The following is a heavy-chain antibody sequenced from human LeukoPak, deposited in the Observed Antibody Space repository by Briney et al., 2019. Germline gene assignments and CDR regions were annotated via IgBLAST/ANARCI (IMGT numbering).Heavy chain of an antibody. V-gene: IGHV3-30*18. CDR2: ISFDGIKK. Sequence: GGSLRLSCAASGFTFSSDAMHWVRQAPGKGLEWVAFISFDGIKKYFADSVKGRLTISRDNSKNTLYLQMNSLRAEDTAVYYCAKDLATKYTLDSWGQGSLVTVSS. D-gene: IGHD6-6*01. CDR3: AKDLATKYTLDS. CDR1: GFTFSSDA. J-gene: IGHJ4*02.